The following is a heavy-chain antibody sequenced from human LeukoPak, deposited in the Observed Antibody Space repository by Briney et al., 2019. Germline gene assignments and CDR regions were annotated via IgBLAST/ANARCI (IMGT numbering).Heavy chain of an antibody. CDR1: GYTFTGYY. D-gene: IGHD3-9*01. CDR2: INPNSGGT. J-gene: IGHJ4*02. CDR3: ARSYHDILTGYSYASDY. V-gene: IGHV1-2*02. Sequence: ASVKVSCKASGYTFTGYYMHWVRQAPGQGLEWVGWINPNSGGTNYAQKFQGRVTMTRDTSISTAYMELSRLRSDDTAVYYCARSYHDILTGYSYASDYWGQGTLVTVSS.